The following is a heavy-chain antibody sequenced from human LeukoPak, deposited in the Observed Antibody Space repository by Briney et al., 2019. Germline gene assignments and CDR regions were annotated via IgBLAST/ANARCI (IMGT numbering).Heavy chain of an antibody. Sequence: ASVKVSCKASGYTFTGYYFHWVPQAPGQGLEWMGWINPNTAGTNYAQKFLGGVTLTWDTSISTAYMELNRLTSDDTAVYYCARDQGYYDSSGYPTFDYWGQGTLVTLSS. CDR3: ARDQGYYDSSGYPTFDY. V-gene: IGHV1-2*02. J-gene: IGHJ4*02. D-gene: IGHD3-22*01. CDR2: INPNTAGT. CDR1: GYTFTGYY.